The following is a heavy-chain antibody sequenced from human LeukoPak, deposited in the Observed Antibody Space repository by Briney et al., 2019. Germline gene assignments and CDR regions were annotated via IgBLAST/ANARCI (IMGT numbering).Heavy chain of an antibody. CDR3: ARVGGSWPFDY. CDR2: IDTGNGNT. V-gene: IGHV1-3*04. Sequence: GASVKVSCKASGYTFISYPMHWVRQAPGQRLEWMGWIDTGNGNTKNSQKFQDRVTITRDTSANTAYVELSSLRSEDTAVYFCARVGGSWPFDYWGQGSLVTVSS. D-gene: IGHD6-13*01. J-gene: IGHJ4*02. CDR1: GYTFISYP.